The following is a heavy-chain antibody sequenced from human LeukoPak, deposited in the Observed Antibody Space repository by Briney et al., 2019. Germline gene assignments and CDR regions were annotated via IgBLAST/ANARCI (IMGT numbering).Heavy chain of an antibody. J-gene: IGHJ4*02. CDR3: ARESGAGRVGEYYFDY. CDR1: GFTFGNYW. CDR2: ISGDGGST. V-gene: IGHV3-43*02. Sequence: GGSLRLSCAASGFTFGNYWMHWVRQAPGKGLEWVSLISGDGGSTYYADSVKGRFTISRDNSKNSLYLQMNSLRAEDTAVYYCARESGAGRVGEYYFDYWGQGTLVTVSS. D-gene: IGHD3-10*01.